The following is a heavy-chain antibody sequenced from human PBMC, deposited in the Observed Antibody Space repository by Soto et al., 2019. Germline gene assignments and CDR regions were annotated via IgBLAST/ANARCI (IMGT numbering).Heavy chain of an antibody. CDR3: ARSQSSSTSLEIYYYYYYGMDV. CDR1: GGTFGSYA. D-gene: IGHD2-2*01. V-gene: IGHV1-69*01. J-gene: IGHJ6*02. CDR2: IIPIPGTA. Sequence: QVQLVQSGAEVKKPGSSVKVPCKASGGTFGSYAISWVRQAPGQGLEWMGGIIPIPGTANYAQKFQGRVTIAADESTSTAYMELSSLRSEDTAVYYCARSQSSSTSLEIYYYYYYGMDVWGQGTTVTVSS.